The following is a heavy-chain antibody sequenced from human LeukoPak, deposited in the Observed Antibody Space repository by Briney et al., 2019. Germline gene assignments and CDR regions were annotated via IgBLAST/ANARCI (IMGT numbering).Heavy chain of an antibody. CDR2: INSDGSWT. CDR1: GNYW. D-gene: IGHD2-2*01. Sequence: QTGGSLRLSCAVSGNYWMHWVRQAPGKGLVWVSHINSDGSWTGYADSVKGRFTISKDNAKNMVYLHMNSLRVDDTAVYYCVSFYETYWGRGTLVTVSS. V-gene: IGHV3-74*01. CDR3: VSFYETY. J-gene: IGHJ4*02.